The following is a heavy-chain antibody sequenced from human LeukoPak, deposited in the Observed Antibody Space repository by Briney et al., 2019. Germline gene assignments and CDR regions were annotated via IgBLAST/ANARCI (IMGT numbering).Heavy chain of an antibody. V-gene: IGHV3-74*01. CDR3: AREGGSSVDY. Sequence: PGGSLRLSCEASGFTFSSYWMHWVRQAPGKGLVWVSRIYSDGSSATYADSVKGRFTISRDNAKNTLFLQMNSLRAEDTAVYYCAREGGSSVDYWGQGTLVSVSS. D-gene: IGHD3-16*01. CDR1: GFTFSSYW. J-gene: IGHJ4*02. CDR2: IYSDGSSA.